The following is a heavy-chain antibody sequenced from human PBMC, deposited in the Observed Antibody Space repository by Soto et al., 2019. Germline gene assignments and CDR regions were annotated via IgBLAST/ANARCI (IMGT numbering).Heavy chain of an antibody. CDR1: GYTFTSYG. CDR3: ARGSGYCSSTSCYHYYYGMDV. Sequence: ASVKVSCKASGYTFTSYGISWVRQAPGQGLEWMGWISPYNGKTNYAQKLQGRVTMTTDESTSTAYMELSSLRSEDTAVYYCARGSGYCSSTSCYHYYYGMDVWGQGTTVTVSS. V-gene: IGHV1-18*01. CDR2: ISPYNGKT. J-gene: IGHJ6*02. D-gene: IGHD2-2*01.